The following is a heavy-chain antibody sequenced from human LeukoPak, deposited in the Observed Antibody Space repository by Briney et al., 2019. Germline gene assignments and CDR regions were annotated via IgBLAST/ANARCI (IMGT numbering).Heavy chain of an antibody. V-gene: IGHV4-31*03. J-gene: IGHJ5*02. Sequence: SETLSLTCTVSGGSISSGGYYWSWIRQHPGKGLEWIGYIYYSGSTYYNPSLKSRVTISVDTSKNQFSLKLSSATAADTAVYYCARENFVRQQQLCWFDPWGQGTLVTVSS. CDR1: GGSISSGGYY. D-gene: IGHD6-13*01. CDR2: IYYSGST. CDR3: ARENFVRQQQLCWFDP.